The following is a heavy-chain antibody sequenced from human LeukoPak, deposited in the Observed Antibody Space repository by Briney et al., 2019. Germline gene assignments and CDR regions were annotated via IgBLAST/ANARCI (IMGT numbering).Heavy chain of an antibody. CDR1: GYTFTGYY. D-gene: IGHD2-2*01. J-gene: IGHJ5*02. V-gene: IGHV1-2*02. CDR2: INPNSGGT. CDR3: ARDRDISRSNWFDP. Sequence: ASVKVSCKASGYTFTGYYMHWMRQAPGQGLEWMGWINPNSGGTNYAQKFQGRVTMTRDTSISTAYMELSRLRSDDTAVYYCARDRDISRSNWFDPWGQGTLVTVSS.